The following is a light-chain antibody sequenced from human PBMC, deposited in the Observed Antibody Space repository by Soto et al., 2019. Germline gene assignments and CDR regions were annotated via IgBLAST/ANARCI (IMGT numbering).Light chain of an antibody. CDR1: SSDVGSYNL. CDR3: ASWDDSLNGGV. CDR2: EGS. Sequence: QSALTQPASVSGSLGQSITISCTGTSSDVGSYNLVSWYQQHPGKVPQLMIYEGSKRPSGVSNRFSGSKSGNTASLTISGLQAEDEADYYCASWDDSLNGGVFGGGTKLTVL. V-gene: IGLV2-23*01. J-gene: IGLJ3*02.